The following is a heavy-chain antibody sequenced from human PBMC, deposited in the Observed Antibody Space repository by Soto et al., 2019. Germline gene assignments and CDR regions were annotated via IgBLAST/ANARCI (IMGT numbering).Heavy chain of an antibody. J-gene: IGHJ5*02. CDR1: GGSFSGYY. CDR2: ISSSGST. CDR3: ARQCRGVTCHWFVP. Sequence: SETLSLTCAVSGGSFSGYYWTWIRQPPGKGLEWIGQISSSGSTTYNPSLKSRVFISVGTSKNQFSLKLSSVTAADTAVYYCARQCRGVTCHWFVPWGQGTLVTVSS. V-gene: IGHV4-34*01. D-gene: IGHD2-15*01.